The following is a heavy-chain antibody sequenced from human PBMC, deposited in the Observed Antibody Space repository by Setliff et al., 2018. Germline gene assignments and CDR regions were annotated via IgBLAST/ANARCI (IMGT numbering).Heavy chain of an antibody. V-gene: IGHV4-61*09. Sequence: SETLSLTCTVSGDSISSRRNYWSWFRQPAGKELEWIGQIYTSWSTNYNPSLKSRVTISVDASKNQLSLNLRSVTAADTAVYYCARAISGWYSAHYYYMDVWGKGTTVTVSS. J-gene: IGHJ6*03. CDR3: ARAISGWYSAHYYYMDV. CDR2: IYTSWST. D-gene: IGHD6-19*01. CDR1: GDSISSRRNY.